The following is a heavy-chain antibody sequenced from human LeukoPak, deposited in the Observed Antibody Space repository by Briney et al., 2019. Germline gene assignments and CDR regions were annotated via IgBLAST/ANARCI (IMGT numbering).Heavy chain of an antibody. V-gene: IGHV3-30*02. J-gene: IGHJ4*02. Sequence: PGGSLRLSCAASGFTFSSFGMHWVRQAPGKGLEWVAFIRYDGSTKHYAGSVKGRFTFSRDNSKNTLYLQMNSLRAEDTAVYYCARPTVAGAVPQDYWGQGTLVTVSS. CDR1: GFTFSSFG. CDR3: ARPTVAGAVPQDY. D-gene: IGHD4-17*01. CDR2: IRYDGSTK.